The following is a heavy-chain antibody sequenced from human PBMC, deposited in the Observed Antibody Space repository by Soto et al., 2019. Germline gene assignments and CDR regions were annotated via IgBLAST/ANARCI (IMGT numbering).Heavy chain of an antibody. CDR3: ARDLNGYYDSSGYFIAPNDDAFDI. V-gene: IGHV3-30*03. D-gene: IGHD3-22*01. CDR2: ISYDGTNK. J-gene: IGHJ3*02. CDR1: GFSFSSYG. Sequence: GGSLRLSCAASGFSFSSYGMHWVRQAPGKGLEWVAVISYDGTNKNYADSVKGRFTISRDNSENTVYLQMNSLRTEDTAVYYCARDLNGYYDSSGYFIAPNDDAFDIWGQGTMVTVSS.